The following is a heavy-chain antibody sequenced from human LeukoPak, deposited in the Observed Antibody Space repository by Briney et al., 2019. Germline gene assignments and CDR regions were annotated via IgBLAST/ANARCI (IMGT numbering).Heavy chain of an antibody. Sequence: SETLSLTCTVSGYSITSAYYWGWIRQPPGKGLVWIGSFFLKGSTYYNPSLKSRLTISADTSKNQFSLNLSSVAAADTAVYYCARDSPLSYFDYWGQGTLVTVSS. J-gene: IGHJ4*02. CDR1: GYSITSAYY. CDR3: ARDSPLSYFDY. CDR2: FFLKGST. V-gene: IGHV4-38-2*02.